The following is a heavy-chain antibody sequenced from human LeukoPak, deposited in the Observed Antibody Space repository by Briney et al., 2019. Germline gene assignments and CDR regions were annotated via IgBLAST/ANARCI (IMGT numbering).Heavy chain of an antibody. CDR2: IIPIFGTA. CDR1: GGTFSSYA. Sequence: SVKVSCKASGGTFSSYAISWVRQAPGQGLEWMGGIIPIFGTANYAQKFQGRVTITADESTSTAYMELSSLRSEDTAVYYCAREAGYSSLQLYYFDYWGQGTLVTVSS. V-gene: IGHV1-69*13. J-gene: IGHJ4*02. D-gene: IGHD6-13*01. CDR3: AREAGYSSLQLYYFDY.